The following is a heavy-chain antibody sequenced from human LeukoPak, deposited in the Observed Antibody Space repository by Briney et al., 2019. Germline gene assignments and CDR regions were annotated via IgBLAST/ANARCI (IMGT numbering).Heavy chain of an antibody. CDR1: GFTFSSYA. Sequence: PGGSLRLSCVASGFTFSSYAMHWVRQAPGKGLDYVSAISSNGGNTYYVKSVRGRFTIPRDNSKNTLYLQMGSLRAEDTAVYYCARSITMVRGVIGEGQFDYWGQGTLVTVSS. D-gene: IGHD3-10*01. CDR2: ISSNGGNT. J-gene: IGHJ4*02. V-gene: IGHV3-64*01. CDR3: ARSITMVRGVIGEGQFDY.